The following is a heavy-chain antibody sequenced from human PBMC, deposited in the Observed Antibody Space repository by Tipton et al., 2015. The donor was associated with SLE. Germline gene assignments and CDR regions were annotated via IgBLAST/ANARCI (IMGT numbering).Heavy chain of an antibody. V-gene: IGHV4-59*08. CDR1: GGSISSYY. Sequence: TLSLTCTVSGGSISSYYWSWIRQPPGKGLEWIGYIYYSGSTNYDPSPKSRVTISVDTSKNQFSLKLSSVTAADTAVYYCARGAGSYQEGFLDYWGQGTLVTVSS. CDR2: IYYSGST. J-gene: IGHJ4*02. D-gene: IGHD1-26*01. CDR3: ARGAGSYQEGFLDY.